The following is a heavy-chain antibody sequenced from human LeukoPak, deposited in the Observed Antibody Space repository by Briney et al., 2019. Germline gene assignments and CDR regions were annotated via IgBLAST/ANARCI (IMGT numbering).Heavy chain of an antibody. Sequence: GGSLRLSCAASGFTFGSNAMTGFGKAQGKELEGSSFITPNADRTSYADSVEGRFTISRDNPRNTLYMQMNSLRDEDTAVYYCAIMHGYYDGSGYWVQWGQGTLVTVSS. J-gene: IGHJ1*01. D-gene: IGHD3-22*01. CDR3: AIMHGYYDGSGYWVQ. CDR1: GFTFGSNA. V-gene: IGHV3-23*01. CDR2: ITPNADRT.